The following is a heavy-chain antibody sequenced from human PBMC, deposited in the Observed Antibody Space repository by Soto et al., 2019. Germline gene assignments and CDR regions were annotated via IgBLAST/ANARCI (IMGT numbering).Heavy chain of an antibody. CDR2: IIPILGTA. D-gene: IGHD2-15*01. V-gene: IGHV1-69*01. CDR3: ARGTDRDGSQNYGMDV. CDR1: GGTFSSYA. Sequence: QVQLVQSGAEVKKPGSSVKVSCKASGGTFSSYAISWVRQAPGQGLEWMGGIIPILGTANYAQKSQGRVTITADESRRTAYMELSSLRSEDTAVYYCARGTDRDGSQNYGMDVWGQGTTVTVSS. J-gene: IGHJ6*02.